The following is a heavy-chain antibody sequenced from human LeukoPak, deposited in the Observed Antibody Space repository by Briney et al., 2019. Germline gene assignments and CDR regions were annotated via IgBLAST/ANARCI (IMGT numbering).Heavy chain of an antibody. J-gene: IGHJ6*02. D-gene: IGHD2-2*01. CDR2: INHSGST. Sequence: SETLSLTCAVYGGSFSGYYWSWIRQPPGKGLEWIGEINHSGSTNYNPSLKSRVTISVDTSKNQFSLRLSSVTAADTAVYYCARGGYCSRTSCSRGYHGMDVWGQGTTVTVSS. CDR1: GGSFSGYY. CDR3: ARGGYCSRTSCSRGYHGMDV. V-gene: IGHV4-34*01.